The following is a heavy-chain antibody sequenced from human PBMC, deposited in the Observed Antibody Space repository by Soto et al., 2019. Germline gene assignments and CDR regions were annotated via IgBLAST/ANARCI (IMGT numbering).Heavy chain of an antibody. D-gene: IGHD3-22*01. CDR1: GFTFNNYA. CDR3: SKAGNYNDRSGYYYFDH. J-gene: IGHJ4*02. Sequence: EVQLLESGGGLAQPGGSLRLSCEASGFTFNNYAMNWVRQAPGKGLEWVSSVSNTGGSTNYADSVTGLFTISRDNSKNTLSLQMNSLRVEDTAVYYCSKAGNYNDRSGYYYFDHWGQGMLVTVSS. CDR2: VSNTGGST. V-gene: IGHV3-23*01.